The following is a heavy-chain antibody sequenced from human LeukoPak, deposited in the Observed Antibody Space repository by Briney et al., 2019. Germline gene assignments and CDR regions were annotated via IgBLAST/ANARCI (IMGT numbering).Heavy chain of an antibody. Sequence: GGSLRLSCAASGFTFSSYAMHWVRQAPGKGLEWVAVISYDGSNKYYADSVKGRFTISRDNFKNTLYLQMNSLRAEDTAVYYCARSPYSSGWYGVGYWGQGTLVTVSS. V-gene: IGHV3-30-3*01. CDR2: ISYDGSNK. J-gene: IGHJ4*02. D-gene: IGHD6-19*01. CDR3: ARSPYSSGWYGVGY. CDR1: GFTFSSYA.